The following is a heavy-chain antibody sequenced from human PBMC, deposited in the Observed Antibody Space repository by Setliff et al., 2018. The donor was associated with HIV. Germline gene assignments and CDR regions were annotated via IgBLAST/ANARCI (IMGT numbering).Heavy chain of an antibody. CDR1: GYNFTIYW. D-gene: IGHD5-18*01. Sequence: GESLKISCKGSGYNFTIYWIGWVRQMPGKGLEWMGIIYPGDSDTRYSPSFQGQVTISADKSISTAYLQWSSLKASDTAMYYCARQRGYSYGYGWFDPWGQGTLVTVSS. CDR3: ARQRGYSYGYGWFDP. CDR2: IYPGDSDT. V-gene: IGHV5-51*01. J-gene: IGHJ5*02.